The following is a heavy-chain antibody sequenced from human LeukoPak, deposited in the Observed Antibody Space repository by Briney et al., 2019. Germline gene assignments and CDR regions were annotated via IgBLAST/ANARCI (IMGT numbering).Heavy chain of an antibody. V-gene: IGHV3-74*01. J-gene: IGHJ4*02. Sequence: PGGSLRLSCAASGFTFSSYWMYWVRQAPGKGLVWVSRINSGGSSTSYADSVKDRFTISRDNAKNTLYLQMNSLRAEDTAVYYCARSILGIGDHWGQGTLVTVSS. CDR1: GFTFSSYW. CDR2: INSGGSST. D-gene: IGHD7-27*01. CDR3: ARSILGIGDH.